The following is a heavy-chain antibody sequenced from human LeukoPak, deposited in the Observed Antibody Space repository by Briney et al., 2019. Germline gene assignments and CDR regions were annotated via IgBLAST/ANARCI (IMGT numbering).Heavy chain of an antibody. J-gene: IGHJ4*02. Sequence: GGSLRLSCAASGFTFDDYAMHWVRQAPGKGLEWVSGISWNSGSTGYADSVKGRFTISRDNAKNSLYLQMNSLRVEDTAVYYCARCTTGRTFGSLREIKRSREIDYWGQGTLVTVSS. CDR3: ARCTTGRTFGSLREIKRSREIDY. D-gene: IGHD1-1*01. V-gene: IGHV3-9*01. CDR1: GFTFDDYA. CDR2: ISWNSGST.